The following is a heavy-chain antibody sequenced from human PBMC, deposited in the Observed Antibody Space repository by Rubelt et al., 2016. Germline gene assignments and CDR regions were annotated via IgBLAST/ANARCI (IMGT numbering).Heavy chain of an antibody. CDR3: ARGWVQFGMDV. J-gene: IGHJ6*02. V-gene: IGHV1-8*01. CDR1: GYTFSSYD. CDR2: MNPNSGST. Sequence: QVQLVQSGAEVKKPGALVKVSCKASGYTFSSYDINWVRQATGQGLEWMGWMNPNSGSTCYLCRLQGRVTMAGNSSRSRGCMGLGSRACEYAAVDYCARGWVQFGMDVWGQGATVTVSS.